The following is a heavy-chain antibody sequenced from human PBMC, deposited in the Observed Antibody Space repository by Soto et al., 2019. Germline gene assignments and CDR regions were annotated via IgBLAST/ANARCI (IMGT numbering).Heavy chain of an antibody. D-gene: IGHD2-2*01. J-gene: IGHJ6*02. CDR1: GFTFSSSS. Sequence: KTGGSLRLCCAASGFTFSSSSMNWVRKAPGKGLEWVSSISSSSSYIYYADSVKGRFTISRDNAKNSLYLQMNSLRAEDTAVYYCASRYCSSTSCPADYYGMDVWGQGATVTVSS. V-gene: IGHV3-21*01. CDR2: ISSSSSYI. CDR3: ASRYCSSTSCPADYYGMDV.